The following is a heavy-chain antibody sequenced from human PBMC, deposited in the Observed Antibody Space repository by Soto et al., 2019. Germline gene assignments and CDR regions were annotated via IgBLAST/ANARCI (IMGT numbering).Heavy chain of an antibody. V-gene: IGHV3-30*18. J-gene: IGHJ5*02. CDR3: VKDEGCSSSTCNNNWLDP. D-gene: IGHD2-2*01. Sequence: GGSLRLSCAASGFSFSNYAMHRVRQAPGKGLEWVALTSYDGRNKYYADSVKGRFTISRDNSKNTLHLQMDSLRAEDTALYYCVKDEGCSSSTCNNNWLDPWGQGTLVTVSS. CDR2: TSYDGRNK. CDR1: GFSFSNYA.